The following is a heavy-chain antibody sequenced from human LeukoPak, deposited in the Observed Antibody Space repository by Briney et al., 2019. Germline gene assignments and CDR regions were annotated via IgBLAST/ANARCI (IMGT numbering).Heavy chain of an antibody. V-gene: IGHV4-59*01. CDR1: GGSINSYY. Sequence: PSETLSLTCTVSGGSINSYYWSWIRQPPGKGLEWIGYIYYSGSPNYNPSLKSRITISLDTSKNQFALNLSSVTAADTAVYYCARCSSSWPDYYYYYMDVWGKGTTVTVSS. J-gene: IGHJ6*03. CDR3: ARCSSSWPDYYYYYMDV. CDR2: IYYSGSP. D-gene: IGHD6-6*01.